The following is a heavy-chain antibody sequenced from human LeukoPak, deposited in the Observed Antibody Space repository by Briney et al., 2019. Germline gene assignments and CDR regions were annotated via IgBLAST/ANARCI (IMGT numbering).Heavy chain of an antibody. CDR2: ISGSGGST. CDR1: GFTFSSYA. CDR3: AKGLPGSGYYYFDY. V-gene: IGHV3-23*01. Sequence: GGSLRLSXAASGFTFSSYAMSWVRQAPGKGLEWVSAISGSGGSTYYADSVKGRLTISGDNSKNTLYLQMNSLRAEDTAVYYCAKGLPGSGYYYFDYWGQGTLVTVSS. D-gene: IGHD3-3*01. J-gene: IGHJ4*02.